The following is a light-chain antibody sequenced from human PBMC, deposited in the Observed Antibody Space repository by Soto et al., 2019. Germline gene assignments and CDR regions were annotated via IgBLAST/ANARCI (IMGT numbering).Light chain of an antibody. CDR2: GTS. V-gene: IGKV3-20*01. J-gene: IGKJ1*01. CDR1: HSVSSNY. CDR3: QQYCTSAPWT. Sequence: ESVLTQSPGTLSLSPGERATLSCRASHSVSSNYLAWYQQKPGQAPRLLIYGTSSRATGVPDRFNGSGSGTDFTLTITRLDAEDYAVYYCQQYCTSAPWTFGQGTKVEIK.